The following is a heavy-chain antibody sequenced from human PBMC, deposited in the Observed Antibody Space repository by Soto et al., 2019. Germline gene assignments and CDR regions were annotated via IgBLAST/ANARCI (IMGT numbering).Heavy chain of an antibody. CDR3: TTSALSPYEGLIGPFDY. D-gene: IGHD3-16*02. J-gene: IGHJ4*02. Sequence: QVQLAQSGAEERKPGASVKVSCEATGYTFTAYAMHWVRQAPGQRLEWMGWINPANGNTNYSQKFQGRVTITSDTSANRVYIEMNSLTSQDTAMYDCTTSALSPYEGLIGPFDYWGQGTLVTVSS. CDR1: GYTFTAYA. V-gene: IGHV1-3*05. CDR2: INPANGNT.